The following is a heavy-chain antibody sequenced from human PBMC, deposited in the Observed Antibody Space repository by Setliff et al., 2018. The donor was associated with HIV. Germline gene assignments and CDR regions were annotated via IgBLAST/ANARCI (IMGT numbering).Heavy chain of an antibody. Sequence: SETLSLTCTVSGGSISSYYWSWIRQPPGKGLEWIGYIYTSGSTNYNPSLKSRVTISVDTSKNQFSLKLSSVTAADTAVYYCARGSYYYDSSGYYYYFDYWGQGTLVTVS. J-gene: IGHJ4*02. D-gene: IGHD3-22*01. CDR1: GGSISSYY. CDR2: IYTSGST. V-gene: IGHV4-4*08. CDR3: ARGSYYYDSSGYYYYFDY.